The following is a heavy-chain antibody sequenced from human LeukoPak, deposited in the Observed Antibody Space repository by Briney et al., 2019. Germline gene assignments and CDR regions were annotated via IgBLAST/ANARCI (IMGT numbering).Heavy chain of an antibody. CDR2: ISAYTGQT. CDR1: GYTFTDYY. CDR3: ARGPGIDVAGVFDY. J-gene: IGHJ4*02. D-gene: IGHD6-19*01. V-gene: IGHV1-18*04. Sequence: ASVKVSCKASGYTFTDYYMHWVRQAPGQGLEWMGWISAYTGQTKYLQKMRGRVTMTTDTSTNTAYMELRSLTSDDTAVYYCARGPGIDVAGVFDYWGKGSLVIVSS.